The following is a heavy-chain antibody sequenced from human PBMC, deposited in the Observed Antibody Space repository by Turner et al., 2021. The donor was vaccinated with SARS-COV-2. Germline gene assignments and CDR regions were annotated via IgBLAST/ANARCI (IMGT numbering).Heavy chain of an antibody. D-gene: IGHD6-19*01. CDR1: GFTFDDYT. CDR2: ISWDGGST. V-gene: IGHV3-43*01. J-gene: IGHJ4*02. CDR3: AKEDSSGWPSRYYFDY. Sequence: EVQLVESGGCVVQPGGSLRLSCAASGFTFDDYTMHWVRQGPGKGLEWVSLISWDGGSTYYADSVKGRFTISRDSSKDSLYLQMNSLRIEDTALYYCAKEDSSGWPSRYYFDYWGQGTLVTVSS.